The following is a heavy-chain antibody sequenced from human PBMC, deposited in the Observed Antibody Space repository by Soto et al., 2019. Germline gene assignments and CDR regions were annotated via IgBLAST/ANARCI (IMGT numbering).Heavy chain of an antibody. CDR2: ISSSTSHT. V-gene: IGHV3-11*05. CDR1: GFTFSDYY. Sequence: QVQLVESGGGLVKPGGSLRLSCAVSGFTFSDYYMTWIRQAPGKGLEWVSYISSSTSHTNYADSVKGRFTISRDNAKNSLFLQMNSLRAEDTAVYYSARGRGAAADYFDFWGQGTLVTVSS. CDR3: ARGRGAAADYFDF. J-gene: IGHJ4*02. D-gene: IGHD6-13*01.